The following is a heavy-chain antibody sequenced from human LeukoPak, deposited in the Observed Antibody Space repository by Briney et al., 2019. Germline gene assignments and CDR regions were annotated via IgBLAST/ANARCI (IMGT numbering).Heavy chain of an antibody. J-gene: IGHJ4*02. Sequence: SQTLSLTCTVSGGSISSGSYYWSWIRQPAGKGLEWIGRIYTSGSTNYNPSLKSRVTISVDTSKNQFSLKLSSVTAADTAVYYCASRRGRYDYWGQGTLVTVSS. D-gene: IGHD5-24*01. CDR3: ASRRGRYDY. CDR2: IYTSGST. V-gene: IGHV4-61*02. CDR1: GGSISSGSYY.